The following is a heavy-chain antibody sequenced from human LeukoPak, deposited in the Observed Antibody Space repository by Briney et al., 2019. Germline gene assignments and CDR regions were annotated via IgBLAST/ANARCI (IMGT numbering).Heavy chain of an antibody. V-gene: IGHV4-59*01. CDR3: ARDRKGYCTNGVCYTGYYYGMDV. J-gene: IGHJ6*02. CDR1: GGSISSYY. CDR2: IYYSGST. Sequence: SETLSLTCTVSGGSISSYYWSWIRQPPGKGLEWIGYIYYSGSTNYNPSLKSRVTISVDTSENQFSLKLSSVTAADTAVYYCARDRKGYCTNGVCYTGYYYGMDVWGQGTTVTVSS. D-gene: IGHD2-8*01.